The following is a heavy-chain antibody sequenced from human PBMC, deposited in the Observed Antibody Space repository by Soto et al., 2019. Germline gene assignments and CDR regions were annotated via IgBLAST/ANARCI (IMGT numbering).Heavy chain of an antibody. V-gene: IGHV1-2*02. CDR1: GYSFTGYY. CDR3: ARGDYGTGGYPFPYFDY. J-gene: IGHJ4*02. CDR2: INPDSGAR. D-gene: IGHD2-8*02. Sequence: HAHLVQSGAEVKRPGASLKVSCKASGYSFTGYYIHWVRQAPGQGLEWMGWINPDSGARNYAQNFQGRVTLTSDTSISTASMDLTSLTSDDTAVYYCARGDYGTGGYPFPYFDYWGQGTLVIVSS.